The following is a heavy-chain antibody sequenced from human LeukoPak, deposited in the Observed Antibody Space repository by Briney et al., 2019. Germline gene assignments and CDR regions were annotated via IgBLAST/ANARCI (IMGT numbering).Heavy chain of an antibody. J-gene: IGHJ4*02. V-gene: IGHV3-30*02. CDR2: IRYDGSNK. CDR3: ANRIAVAGTSEY. Sequence: GGSLRLSCAASGFTFSSYGMHWVRQAPGKGLEWVAFIRYDGSNKYYADSVKGRFTISRDNSKNTLYLQKNSLRAEDTAVYYCANRIAVAGTSEYWGQGTLVTVSS. D-gene: IGHD6-19*01. CDR1: GFTFSSYG.